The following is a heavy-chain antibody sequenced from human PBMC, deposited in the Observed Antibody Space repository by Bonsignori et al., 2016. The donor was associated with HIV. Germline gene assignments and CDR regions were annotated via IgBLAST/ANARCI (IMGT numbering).Heavy chain of an antibody. V-gene: IGHV3-30*02. CDR1: GFTFKTYG. D-gene: IGHD6-19*01. Sequence: GGSLRLSCAASGFTFKTYGMHWVRQAPGKGLDWVAFIRDDGSNEYCADSVKGRFTISRDNSKNTVYLLMDSLRPEDTGVYYCAKEHWAGLRRYYFDYWGQGVPVTVSS. CDR2: IRDDGSNE. CDR3: AKEHWAGLRRYYFDY. J-gene: IGHJ4*02.